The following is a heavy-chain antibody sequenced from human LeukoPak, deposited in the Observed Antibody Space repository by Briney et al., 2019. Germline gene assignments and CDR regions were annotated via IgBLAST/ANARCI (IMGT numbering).Heavy chain of an antibody. CDR1: GYTFTSYY. V-gene: IGHV1-69*13. Sequence: SVKVSCKASGYTFTSYYMHWVRQAPGQGLEWMGGIIPIFGTANYAQKFQGRVTITADESTSTAYMELSSLRSEDTAVYYCARADSGGRDGYNWDYWGQGTLVTVSS. D-gene: IGHD5-24*01. J-gene: IGHJ4*02. CDR2: IIPIFGTA. CDR3: ARADSGGRDGYNWDY.